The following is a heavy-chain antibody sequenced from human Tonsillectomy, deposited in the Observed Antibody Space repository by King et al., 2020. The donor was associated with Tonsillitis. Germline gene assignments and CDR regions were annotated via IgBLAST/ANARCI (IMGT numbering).Heavy chain of an antibody. CDR3: SREVYMGAAFDY. CDR1: GFSLSTSGMC. Sequence: VTLKESGPALVKPTQTLTLTCTFSGFSLSTSGMCVSWIRQPPGKALEWLALIDWDDDKYYSTSLKTRLTISKDTSKKQVVLTMTNMDPVDTATYYCSREVYMGAAFDYWGQGTLVTVSS. V-gene: IGHV2-70*01. CDR2: IDWDDDK. D-gene: IGHD1-26*01. J-gene: IGHJ4*02.